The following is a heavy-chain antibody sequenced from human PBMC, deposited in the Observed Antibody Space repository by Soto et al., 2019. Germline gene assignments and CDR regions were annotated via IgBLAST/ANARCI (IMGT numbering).Heavy chain of an antibody. V-gene: IGHV3-11*01. CDR3: GRSHGAGSY. CDR1: GFTFIDYY. CDR2: ISSTGKNI. D-gene: IGHD4-17*01. Sequence: QVRLVESGGDLDKPGESLRLSCVASGFTFIDYYMNWVRQAPGKGLEWISYISSTGKNIYYSDSVKGRFIVSRDNAKNSLFLQMNSLTADDTAVYYCGRSHGAGSYWGQGTRVTVSS. J-gene: IGHJ4*02.